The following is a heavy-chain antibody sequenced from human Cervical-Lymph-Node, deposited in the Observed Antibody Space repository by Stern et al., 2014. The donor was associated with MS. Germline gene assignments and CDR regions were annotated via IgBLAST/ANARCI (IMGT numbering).Heavy chain of an antibody. CDR1: GG. CDR2: ILPFVGAP. D-gene: IGHD3-10*01. J-gene: IGHJ5*02. V-gene: IGHV1-69*06. CDR3: ARGSGDNWFDP. Sequence: QLVQSGADVKKPGSSVRVSCKAFGGISWLRQAPGQGLEWMGGILPFVGAPNYAQRFLGRLTITADRSTNTTYMELTSLRYDDTAVYYCARGSGDNWFDPWGQGTLVSVSS.